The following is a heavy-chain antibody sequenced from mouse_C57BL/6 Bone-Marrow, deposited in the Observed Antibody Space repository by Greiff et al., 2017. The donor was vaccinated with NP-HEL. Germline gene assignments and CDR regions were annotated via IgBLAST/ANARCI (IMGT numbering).Heavy chain of an antibody. Sequence: EVKLEESGGGLVKPGGSLKLSCAASGFTFSDYGMHWVRQAPEKGLEWVAYISSGSSTIYYADTVKGRFTISRDNAKNTLFLQMTSLRSEDTAMYYCASLYGLDYWGQGTTLTVSS. V-gene: IGHV5-17*01. J-gene: IGHJ2*01. CDR1: GFTFSDYG. CDR3: ASLYGLDY. D-gene: IGHD1-1*01. CDR2: ISSGSSTI.